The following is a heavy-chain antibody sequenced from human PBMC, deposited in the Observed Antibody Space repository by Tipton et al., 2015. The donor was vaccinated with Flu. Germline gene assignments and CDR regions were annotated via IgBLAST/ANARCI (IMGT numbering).Heavy chain of an antibody. Sequence: TLSLTCTVSGGSISSYYWSWIRQPAGKGLEWIGRIYTSGSTNYNPSLKSRVTMSVDTSKNQFSLKLSPVTAADTAVYYCARSDYGDYLDAFDIWGQGTMVTVSS. J-gene: IGHJ3*02. CDR1: GGSISSYY. CDR2: IYTSGST. D-gene: IGHD4-17*01. CDR3: ARSDYGDYLDAFDI. V-gene: IGHV4-4*07.